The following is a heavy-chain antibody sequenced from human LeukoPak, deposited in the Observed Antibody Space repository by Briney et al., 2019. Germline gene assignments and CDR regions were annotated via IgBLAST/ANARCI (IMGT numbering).Heavy chain of an antibody. D-gene: IGHD1-26*01. CDR1: GGSISSYY. V-gene: IGHV4-59*01. CDR2: IYYSGST. Sequence: SETLSLTCTVSGGSISSYYWSWLRQPPGKGLEWLGYIYYSGSTNYNPSLKSRVTISVDTSKNQFSLKLSSVTAADTAVYYCARVIVGATHSFYFDYWGQGTLVTVSS. J-gene: IGHJ4*02. CDR3: ARVIVGATHSFYFDY.